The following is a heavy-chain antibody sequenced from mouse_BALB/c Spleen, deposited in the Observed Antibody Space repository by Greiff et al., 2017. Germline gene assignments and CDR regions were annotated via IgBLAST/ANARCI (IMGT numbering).Heavy chain of an antibody. CDR3: ARYGGGFAY. CDR1: GFTFSSYT. V-gene: IGHV5-9*03. CDR2: ISSGGGNT. J-gene: IGHJ3*01. Sequence: EVKLVESGGGLVKPGGSLKLSCAASGFTFSSYTMSWVRQTPEKRLEWVATISSGGGNTYYPDSVKGRFTISRDNAKNNLYLQMSSLRSEDTALYYCARYGGGFAYWGQGTLVTVSA.